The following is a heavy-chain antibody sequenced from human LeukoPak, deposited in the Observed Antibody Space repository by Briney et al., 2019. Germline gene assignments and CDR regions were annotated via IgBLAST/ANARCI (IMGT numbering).Heavy chain of an antibody. CDR2: ISYDGSNK. D-gene: IGHD6-13*01. CDR3: ARPRGAAAGTFGFDP. J-gene: IGHJ5*02. V-gene: IGHV3-30*03. Sequence: GGSLRLSCAASGFTFTSYVMHWVRQAPGKGLQWVALISYDGSNKYYADSVKGRFTISRDNSKSTLYLQMNSLRAEDTAVYYCARPRGAAAGTFGFDPWGQGTLVTVSS. CDR1: GFTFTSYV.